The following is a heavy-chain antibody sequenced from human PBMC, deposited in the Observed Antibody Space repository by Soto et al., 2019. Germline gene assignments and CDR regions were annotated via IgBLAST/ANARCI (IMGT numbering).Heavy chain of an antibody. CDR2: IYGGGTT. CDR1: GFAVSSKY. Sequence: EVQLVESGGGLIQPGGSLRLSCAASGFAVSSKYMTWVRQAPGKGLEWVSVIYGGGTTYYADSVKGRFTISSDTSKNTLYLQMNSLRADDPAVYYCVQTAGWPGFDFWGQGTLVTVSS. V-gene: IGHV3-53*01. D-gene: IGHD6-13*01. CDR3: VQTAGWPGFDF. J-gene: IGHJ4*02.